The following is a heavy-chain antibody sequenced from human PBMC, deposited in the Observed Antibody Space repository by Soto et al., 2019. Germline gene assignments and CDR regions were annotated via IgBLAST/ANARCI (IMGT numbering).Heavy chain of an antibody. CDR3: AHIMVPGDYYYGMDV. CDR1: GGFVNSDTHS. CDR2: IYSGGST. V-gene: IGHV4-61*01. Sequence: LSLTCTVSGGFVNSDTHSWSWIRQTPGKRLEWIGFIYSGGSTKNPSLRSRVTMSVDTSKNQFSLKLRSVIVADTAVYYCAHIMVPGDYYYGMDVWGQGTTVTVSS. D-gene: IGHD3-10*01. J-gene: IGHJ6*02.